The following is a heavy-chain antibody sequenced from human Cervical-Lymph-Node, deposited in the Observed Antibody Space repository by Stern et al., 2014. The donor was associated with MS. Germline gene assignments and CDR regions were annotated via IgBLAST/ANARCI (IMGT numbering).Heavy chain of an antibody. Sequence: QLQLQESGPQLVKPSETLPLTCTVSGDSMSSDYWSWIRQPPGKGLEWIGYIYYSGTTNYNPSLKSRVTISIDTSKNQFSLRLSSVTTADTAVYYCAKGAGWWNYWGQGTLVTVSS. CDR3: AKGAGWWNY. D-gene: IGHD2-8*02. J-gene: IGHJ4*02. CDR1: GDSMSSDY. V-gene: IGHV4-59*01. CDR2: IYYSGTT.